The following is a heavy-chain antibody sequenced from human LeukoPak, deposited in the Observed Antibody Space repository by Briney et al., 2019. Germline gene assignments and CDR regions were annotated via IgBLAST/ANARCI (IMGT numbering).Heavy chain of an antibody. CDR3: ATGRDGYNQDYYYYYYMDV. Sequence: SETLSLTCAVYGGSFSGYYWSWIRQPPGKGLEWIGEINHSGSTNYNPSLKSRVTISVDTSKNQFSLKLSSVTAADTAVYYCATGRDGYNQDYYYYYYMDVWGKGTTVTISS. CDR1: GGSFSGYY. J-gene: IGHJ6*03. V-gene: IGHV4-34*01. CDR2: INHSGST. D-gene: IGHD5-24*01.